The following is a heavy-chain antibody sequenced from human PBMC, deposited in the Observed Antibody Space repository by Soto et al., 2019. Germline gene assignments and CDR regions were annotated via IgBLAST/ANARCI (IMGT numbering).Heavy chain of an antibody. CDR3: ARAYYGGNSTFDY. J-gene: IGHJ4*02. CDR2: INHSGST. V-gene: IGHV4-34*01. CDR1: GGSFSGYY. Sequence: SETLSLTCAVYGGSFSGYYWSWIRQPPGKGLEWIGEINHSGSTNYNPSLKSRVTISVDTSKNQFSLKLSSVTAADTAVYYCARAYYGGNSTFDYWGQGTLVTVSS. D-gene: IGHD4-17*01.